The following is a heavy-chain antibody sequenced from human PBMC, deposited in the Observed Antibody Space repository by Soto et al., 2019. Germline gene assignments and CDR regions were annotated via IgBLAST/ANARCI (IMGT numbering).Heavy chain of an antibody. D-gene: IGHD2-2*01. Sequence: ASVKVSCKASGYTFISYYMHWVRQAPGQGLEWMGIINPSGGRTSYAQKFQGRVTMTRDTSTSTVYMELSSLRSEDTAVYYCARGMEGYCSSTSCYSEPDTTNWFDPWG. V-gene: IGHV1-46*03. CDR2: INPSGGRT. CDR1: GYTFISYY. J-gene: IGHJ5*02. CDR3: ARGMEGYCSSTSCYSEPDTTNWFDP.